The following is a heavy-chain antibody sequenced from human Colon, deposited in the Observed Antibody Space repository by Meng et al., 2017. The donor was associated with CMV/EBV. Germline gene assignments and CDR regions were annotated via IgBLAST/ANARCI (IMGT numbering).Heavy chain of an antibody. D-gene: IGHD2-15*01. V-gene: IGHV3-74*01. CDR2: IGPDGATT. Sequence: FWMHWVRQVPGKGLVWVSRIGPDGATTAYADSVEGRFTISRDNAKRTLYLQMSSLRAEDTAVYYCARAPDCGGGSCNSYHYYGMDVWGQGTTVTVSS. CDR1: FW. J-gene: IGHJ6*02. CDR3: ARAPDCGGGSCNSYHYYGMDV.